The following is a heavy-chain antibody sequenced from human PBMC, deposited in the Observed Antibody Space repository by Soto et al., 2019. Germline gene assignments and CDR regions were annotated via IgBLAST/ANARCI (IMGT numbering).Heavy chain of an antibody. CDR3: ARDSGVGSCSGGSCYTSNWFDT. V-gene: IGHV3-30*03. D-gene: IGHD2-15*01. Sequence: QVQLVESGGGVVQPGRSLRLSCVASGFTFSNHGMHWVRQAPGKGLEWVAVISFEGSIKYYTDSVKGRFTISRDDSKNTVYLQMNSLRAEDTAVYFCARDSGVGSCSGGSCYTSNWFDTWGQGTLVTVSS. J-gene: IGHJ5*02. CDR1: GFTFSNHG. CDR2: ISFEGSIK.